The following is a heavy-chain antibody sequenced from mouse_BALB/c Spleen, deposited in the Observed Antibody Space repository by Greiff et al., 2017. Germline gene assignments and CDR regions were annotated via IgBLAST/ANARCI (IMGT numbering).Heavy chain of an antibody. CDR3: AGAPYYFDY. Sequence: QVHVKQSGAELAKPGASVKMSCKASGYTFTSYWMHWVKQRPGQGLEWIGYINPSTGYTEYNQKFKDKATLTADKSSSTAYMQLSSLTSEDSAVYYCAGAPYYFDYWGQGTTLTVSS. CDR1: GYTFTSYW. D-gene: IGHD3-1*01. J-gene: IGHJ2*01. CDR2: INPSTGYT. V-gene: IGHV1-7*01.